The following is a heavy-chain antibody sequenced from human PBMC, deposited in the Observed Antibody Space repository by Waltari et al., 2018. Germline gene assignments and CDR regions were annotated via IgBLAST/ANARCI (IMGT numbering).Heavy chain of an antibody. CDR2: INPILGTA. CDR3: AGVPNGGWYRGVFDY. Sequence: QVQLVQSGAEVKKPGSSVKVSCKASGGTFSSYAISWVRQAPGNGLEWMGGINPILGTANYAQKMQGRVTLTADESTSTAYMGLSRLRAEDTAVYYWAGVPNGGWYRGVFDYWGQGTLVTVSS. D-gene: IGHD6-19*01. J-gene: IGHJ4*02. CDR1: GGTFSSYA. V-gene: IGHV1-69*13.